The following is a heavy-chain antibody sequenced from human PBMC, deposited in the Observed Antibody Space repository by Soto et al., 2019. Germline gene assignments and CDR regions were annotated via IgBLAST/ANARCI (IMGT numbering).Heavy chain of an antibody. D-gene: IGHD4-4*01. Sequence: GGSLRLSCAVSGFSFSSAWMTWIRQAPGKGLERVAIMNEDGSERYYVDSVKGRFTISRDNAKNALFLQMNSLRVEDTAVYFCARDRAYSRFDYWGQGSLVTVSS. V-gene: IGHV3-7*03. CDR3: ARDRAYSRFDY. J-gene: IGHJ4*02. CDR2: MNEDGSER. CDR1: GFSFSSAW.